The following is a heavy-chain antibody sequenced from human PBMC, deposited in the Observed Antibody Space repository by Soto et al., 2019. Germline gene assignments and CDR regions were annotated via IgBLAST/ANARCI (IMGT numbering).Heavy chain of an antibody. V-gene: IGHV3-73*02. CDR2: IRSKANSYAT. J-gene: IGHJ3*02. CDR3: ATAFELERLGAFDI. CDR1: GFTFSGSA. Sequence: EVQLVESGGGLVQPGGSLKLSCAASGFTFSGSAMHWVRQASGKGLEWVGRIRSKANSYATAYAASVKGRFTISRDDSKNTAYLQMNSLQTEDTAVYYCATAFELERLGAFDIWGQGTMVTVSS. D-gene: IGHD1-1*01.